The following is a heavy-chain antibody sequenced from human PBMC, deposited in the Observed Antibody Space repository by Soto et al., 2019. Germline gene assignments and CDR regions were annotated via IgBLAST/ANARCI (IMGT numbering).Heavy chain of an antibody. D-gene: IGHD6-6*01. CDR3: ARAREPEYSSSIFFDY. V-gene: IGHV3-53*01. Sequence: EVQLVEAGGGLIQPGGSPRLSCAVSGLTVSRTQMSWVRQAPGKGLQWVSVIYSGGSTYYANAVKGRFTISRDISENTVYLELDKLTVDDTAVYYCARAREPEYSSSIFFDYWGRGTLVTVSS. CDR2: IYSGGST. J-gene: IGHJ4*02. CDR1: GLTVSRTQ.